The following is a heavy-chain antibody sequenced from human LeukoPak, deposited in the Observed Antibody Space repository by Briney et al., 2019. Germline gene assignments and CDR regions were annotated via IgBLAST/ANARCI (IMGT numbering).Heavy chain of an antibody. CDR1: GYSFSSYW. J-gene: IGHJ4*02. D-gene: IGHD3-10*01. Sequence: GESLKISCKGCGYSFSSYWMAWVRQMPGKGLEWMGIIYPGDSDTTYSPSFQGQVTISADKSISTAYLQWNSLKASDTAMYFCARRRSSTLIDYWGQGTLVTVSS. V-gene: IGHV5-51*01. CDR3: ARRRSSTLIDY. CDR2: IYPGDSDT.